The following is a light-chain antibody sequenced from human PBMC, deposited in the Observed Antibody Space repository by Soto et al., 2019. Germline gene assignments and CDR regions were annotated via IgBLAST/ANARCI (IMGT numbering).Light chain of an antibody. V-gene: IGLV2-14*03. CDR1: SSDVGGSNF. Sequence: QSVLTQPASVSDSPGQSITISCTGTSSDVGGSNFVSWYQQHPGKPPKLIIYDVANRPSGVSNRFSGSKSGSTASLIISRLQSEDEADYYCCSYAGSTTSYVFGTGTKVTVL. CDR3: CSYAGSTTSYV. CDR2: DVA. J-gene: IGLJ1*01.